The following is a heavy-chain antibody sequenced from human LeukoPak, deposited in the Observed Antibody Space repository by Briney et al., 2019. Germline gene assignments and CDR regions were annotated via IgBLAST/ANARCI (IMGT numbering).Heavy chain of an antibody. CDR2: IRYDGTNK. CDR3: ARDVEWRGYYYMDV. Sequence: GGSLRLSCAASGFTFSSYGMHWVRQAPGKGLEWVAFIRYDGTNKEYADSVKGRFTISRDNSKNTLYLQMDSLRDEDTAVYYCARDVEWRGYYYMDVWGKGTTVTVSS. D-gene: IGHD3-3*01. J-gene: IGHJ6*03. V-gene: IGHV3-30*02. CDR1: GFTFSSYG.